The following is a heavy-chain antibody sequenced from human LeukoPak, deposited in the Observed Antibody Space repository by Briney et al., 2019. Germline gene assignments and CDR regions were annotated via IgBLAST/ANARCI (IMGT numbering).Heavy chain of an antibody. CDR1: GFTFSDYY. Sequence: GGSLRLSCAASGFTFSDYYMSWIRQAPGKGLEWVSYLSSSSSYTNYADSVKGRFTISRDNAKNSLYLQMNSLRAEDTAVYYCARDRNIAVAGYNWFDPWGQGTLVTVSS. CDR2: LSSSSSYT. D-gene: IGHD6-19*01. V-gene: IGHV3-11*05. CDR3: ARDRNIAVAGYNWFDP. J-gene: IGHJ5*02.